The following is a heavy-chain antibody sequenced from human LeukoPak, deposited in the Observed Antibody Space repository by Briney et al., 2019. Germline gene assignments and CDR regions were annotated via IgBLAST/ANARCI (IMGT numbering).Heavy chain of an antibody. D-gene: IGHD3-10*01. CDR2: IRSKAYGGTT. CDR1: GFTFSTYA. V-gene: IGHV3-49*04. J-gene: IGHJ4*02. Sequence: GGSLRLSCEASGFTFSTYAMSWVRQAPGKGLEWVGFIRSKAYGGTTEYAASVKGRFTISRDDSKSIAYLQMNSLKTEDTAVYFCTGSFGELSFFDYWGQGTLVTVSS. CDR3: TGSFGELSFFDY.